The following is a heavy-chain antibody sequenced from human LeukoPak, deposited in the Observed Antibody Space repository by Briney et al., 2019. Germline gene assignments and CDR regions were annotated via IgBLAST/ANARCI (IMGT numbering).Heavy chain of an antibody. J-gene: IGHJ4*02. Sequence: PGKGLEWMGIIYPGASDTRYSPSFQGQVTIPADKSISTAYLQWSSLKASDTAIYYCARQATVVTPFDYWGQGTLVTVSS. CDR2: IYPGASDT. V-gene: IGHV5-51*01. CDR3: ARQATVVTPFDY. D-gene: IGHD4-23*01.